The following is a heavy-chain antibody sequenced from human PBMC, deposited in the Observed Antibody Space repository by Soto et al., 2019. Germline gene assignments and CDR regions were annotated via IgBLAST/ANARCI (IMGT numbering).Heavy chain of an antibody. CDR3: ARPLWPHSSGYTYDAFDI. D-gene: IGHD3-22*01. CDR2: INSDGSST. V-gene: IGHV3-74*01. Sequence: GGSLRLSCAASGFTFSSYWMHWVRQAPGKGLVWVSRINSDGSSTSYADSVKGRFTISRDNAKNTLYLQMNSLRAEDTAVYYCARPLWPHSSGYTYDAFDIWGQGTMVTVSS. J-gene: IGHJ3*02. CDR1: GFTFSSYW.